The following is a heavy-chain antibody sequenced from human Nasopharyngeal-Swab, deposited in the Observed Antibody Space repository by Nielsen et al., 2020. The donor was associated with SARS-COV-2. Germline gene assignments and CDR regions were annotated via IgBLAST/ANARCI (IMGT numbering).Heavy chain of an antibody. CDR3: ARDYCGGDCFPDS. J-gene: IGHJ4*02. CDR2: INPYSGGT. D-gene: IGHD2-21*02. CDR1: GYTFTGYY. Sequence: ASVKVSCKASGYTFTGYYIHWARQAPGQGLEWMGRINPYSGGTKYAQKFQGRVTMTRDTSISTAYMELSRLRSDDTAVYYCARDYCGGDCFPDSWGQGTLVTVSS. V-gene: IGHV1-2*06.